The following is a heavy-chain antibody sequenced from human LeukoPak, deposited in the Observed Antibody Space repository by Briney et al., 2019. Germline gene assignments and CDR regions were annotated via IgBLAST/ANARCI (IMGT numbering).Heavy chain of an antibody. CDR1: GFTFSSYA. J-gene: IGHJ4*02. CDR2: ISGSGGST. Sequence: GGSLRLSCAASGFTFSSYAMSWVRQAPGKGLEWVSVISGSGGSTDYADSVKGRFTISRDNSKNTLYLQMNSLRAEDTAVYYCAAGSAWYRLDYWGQGTLVTVSS. CDR3: AAGSAWYRLDY. D-gene: IGHD6-19*01. V-gene: IGHV3-23*01.